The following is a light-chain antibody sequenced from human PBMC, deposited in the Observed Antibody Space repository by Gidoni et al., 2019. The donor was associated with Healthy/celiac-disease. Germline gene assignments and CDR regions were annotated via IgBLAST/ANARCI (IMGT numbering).Light chain of an antibody. CDR1: QSLLHSNGYNY. V-gene: IGKV2-28*01. Sequence: DIVMTQSPLSLPVTHGEPASISCRSSQSLLHSNGYNYLDWYLQKPGQSPQLLIYLGSNRASGVPDRFSGSGSGTDFTLKISRVEAEDVGVYYCMQALQTPPTFGQGTKVEI. CDR3: MQALQTPPT. J-gene: IGKJ1*01. CDR2: LGS.